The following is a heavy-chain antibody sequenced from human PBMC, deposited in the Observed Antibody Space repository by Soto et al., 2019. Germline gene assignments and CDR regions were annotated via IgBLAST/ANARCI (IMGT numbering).Heavy chain of an antibody. D-gene: IGHD2-15*01. Sequence: GGSLRLSCSVSGFTFSKYAMHWVRQAPGKGLEYVSGITSDGDSTWHADSVKDRFTISRDNSKNTLFLQMSSLRVEDTAIYFCVKGNQLLRYYFEFWGPGTLVTVS. J-gene: IGHJ4*01. CDR3: VKGNQLLRYYFEF. CDR1: GFTFSKYA. V-gene: IGHV3-64D*06. CDR2: ITSDGDST.